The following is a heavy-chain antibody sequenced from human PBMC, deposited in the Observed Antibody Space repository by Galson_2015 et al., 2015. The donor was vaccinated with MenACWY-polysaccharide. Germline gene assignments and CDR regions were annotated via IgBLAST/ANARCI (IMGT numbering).Heavy chain of an antibody. J-gene: IGHJ6*02. V-gene: IGHV3-23*01. CDR2: ISGSGFTT. Sequence: SLRLSCATSGFTFSSYEMHWVRQAPGKGLEWVSSISGSGFTTKYADSVEGRFTISRDNSKNTVSLQMYSLSAEDSAAYYCAKVRGQLSGYYDYGMDVWGQGTPLTVSS. CDR3: AKVRGQLSGYYDYGMDV. CDR1: GFTFSSYE. D-gene: IGHD3-22*01.